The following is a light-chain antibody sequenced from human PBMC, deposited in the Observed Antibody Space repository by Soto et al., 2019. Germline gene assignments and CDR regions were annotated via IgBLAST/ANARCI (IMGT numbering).Light chain of an antibody. CDR3: QQSYSTPRT. Sequence: DIQMTQSPSSLSAYVGDRVTITCRASQRISSYLSWYQQKPGKVPKLPLYAASSLQSGVPSRFSGSGSGTDFTLTISSLQPEDFATYYCQQSYSTPRTVGQRTKVNIK. CDR1: QRISSY. J-gene: IGKJ1*01. CDR2: AAS. V-gene: IGKV1-39*01.